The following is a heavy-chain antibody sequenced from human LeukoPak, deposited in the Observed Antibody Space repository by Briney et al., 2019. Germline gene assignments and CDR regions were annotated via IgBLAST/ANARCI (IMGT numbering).Heavy chain of an antibody. Sequence: ASVKVSCKASGYTFTGYYMHWVRQAPGQGLEWMGWINPNSGGTNYAQKFQGRVTMTRDTSISTAYMELSRLRSDDTAVYYCARGYCTSTRCPEMRDWGQGTLVTVSS. CDR1: GYTFTGYY. V-gene: IGHV1-2*02. CDR3: ARGYCTSTRCPEMRD. J-gene: IGHJ4*02. CDR2: INPNSGGT. D-gene: IGHD2-2*01.